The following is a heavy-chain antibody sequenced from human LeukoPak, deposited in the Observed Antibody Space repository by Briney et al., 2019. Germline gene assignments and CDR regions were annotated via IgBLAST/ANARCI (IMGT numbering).Heavy chain of an antibody. J-gene: IGHJ4*02. D-gene: IGHD3-22*01. CDR1: GFTFSSYA. CDR3: ARSFSQSYYYDSSGYRPFGY. V-gene: IGHV3-30*04. Sequence: GGSLRLSCAASGFTFSSYAMHWVRQAPGKGLEWVAVISYDGSNKYYADSVKGRFTISRDNSKNTLYLQMNSLRAEDTAVYYCARSFSQSYYYDSSGYRPFGYWGQGTLVTVSS. CDR2: ISYDGSNK.